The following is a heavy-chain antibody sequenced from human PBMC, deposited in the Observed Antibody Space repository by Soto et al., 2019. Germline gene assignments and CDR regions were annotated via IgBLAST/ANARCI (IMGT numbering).Heavy chain of an antibody. V-gene: IGHV3-30*18. CDR3: AKQYYYGSGSYSYYFDY. Sequence: GGSLRLSCAASGFTFSSYGMHWVRQAPGKGLEWVAVISYDGSNKYYVDSVKGRFTISRDNSKNTLYLQMNSLRAEDTAVYYCAKQYYYGSGSYSYYFDYWGQGTLVTVSS. D-gene: IGHD3-10*01. CDR1: GFTFSSYG. J-gene: IGHJ4*02. CDR2: ISYDGSNK.